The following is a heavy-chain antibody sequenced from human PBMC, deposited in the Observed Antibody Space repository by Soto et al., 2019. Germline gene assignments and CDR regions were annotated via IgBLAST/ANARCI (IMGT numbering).Heavy chain of an antibody. D-gene: IGHD3-22*01. CDR2: IDPSDSYT. CDR1: GYSFTSYW. CDR3: ASLTGYYDSSGSLIDYYYGMDV. Sequence: GESLKISCKGSGYSFTSYWISWVRQMPGKGLEWMGRIDPSDSYTNYSPSFQGHVTISADKSISTAYLQWSSLKASDTAMYYCASLTGYYDSSGSLIDYYYGMDVWGQGTTVTVSS. V-gene: IGHV5-10-1*01. J-gene: IGHJ6*02.